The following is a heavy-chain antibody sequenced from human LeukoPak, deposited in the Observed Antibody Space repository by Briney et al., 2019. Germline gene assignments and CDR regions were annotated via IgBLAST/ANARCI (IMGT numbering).Heavy chain of an antibody. V-gene: IGHV4-59*11. CDR3: ASRPAGSTWYGVFDY. D-gene: IGHD6-13*01. Sequence: SETLSLTCSVSGGSINSHYWSWIRQSPGKGLEWIGYNGGSTNYNPSLKGRVTMSLDTSRDQFSLRLSSVTTADTAIYYCASRPAGSTWYGVFDYWSQGTLVTVSS. CDR2: NGGST. CDR1: GGSINSHY. J-gene: IGHJ4*02.